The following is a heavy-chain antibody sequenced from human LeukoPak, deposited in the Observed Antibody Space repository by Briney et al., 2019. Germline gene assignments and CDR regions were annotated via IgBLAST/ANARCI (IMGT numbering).Heavy chain of an antibody. J-gene: IGHJ4*02. D-gene: IGHD6-13*01. CDR3: AKSGSSSWYPFYFDY. CDR1: GFTFSSYA. CDR2: ISGSGGST. Sequence: PGGSLRLSCAASGFTFSSYAMSWVRQAPGKGLEWVSAISGSGGSTYYADSVKGRFTISRDNSKNTLYLQMNSLRAEDTAVYYCAKSGSSSWYPFYFDYWGQGTLVTVSS. V-gene: IGHV3-23*01.